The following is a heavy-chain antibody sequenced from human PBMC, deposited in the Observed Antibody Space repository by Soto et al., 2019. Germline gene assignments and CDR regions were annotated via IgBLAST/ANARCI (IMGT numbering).Heavy chain of an antibody. CDR2: IGGSDGRT. J-gene: IGHJ6*02. D-gene: IGHD1-26*01. CDR1: GFTFSSHA. Sequence: EVQLLDSGGGLVQPGGSLQLSCEASGFTFSSHAMSWVRQAPGKGLEWVSCIGGSDGRTLYADSVTGRFTISRDTSKNTLQLQMHILRAEDTAVYYCARVLSGNYYFFYSMDVWAQRTTVNVSS. V-gene: IGHV3-23*01. CDR3: ARVLSGNYYFFYSMDV.